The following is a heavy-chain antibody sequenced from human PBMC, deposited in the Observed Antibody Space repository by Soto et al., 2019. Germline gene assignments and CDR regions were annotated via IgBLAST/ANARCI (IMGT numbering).Heavy chain of an antibody. CDR3: AHRALSGSRYYFDF. J-gene: IGHJ4*02. D-gene: IGHD1-26*01. Sequence: SGPTLVNPTQTLTLTCTFSGFSLSTSAVGVGWIRQPPGKALEWLALISWDDNKRYRPSLESRLSIAKDTSGNQVVLTMTNVDPLDTATYYCAHRALSGSRYYFDFWGLGTLVTVSS. CDR2: ISWDDNK. CDR1: GFSLSTSAVG. V-gene: IGHV2-5*02.